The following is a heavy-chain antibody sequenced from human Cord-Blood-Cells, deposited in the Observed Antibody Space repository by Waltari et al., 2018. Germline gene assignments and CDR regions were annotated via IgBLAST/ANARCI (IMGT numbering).Heavy chain of an antibody. D-gene: IGHD3-22*01. CDR3: AKTYYYDSSGYYPYFDY. Sequence: EVQLVQSGAEVIKPGESQKISCKGSGYSFTSYWIGRVRQRPGKGLEWMGIIYPGDSDTRYSPSFQGQVTISADKSISTAYLQWSSLKASDTAMYYCAKTYYYDSSGYYPYFDYWGQGTLVTVSS. V-gene: IGHV5-51*01. CDR2: IYPGDSDT. J-gene: IGHJ4*02. CDR1: GYSFTSYW.